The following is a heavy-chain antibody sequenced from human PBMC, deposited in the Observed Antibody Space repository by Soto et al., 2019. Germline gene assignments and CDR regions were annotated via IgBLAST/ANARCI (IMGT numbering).Heavy chain of an antibody. CDR2: IKSKTDGGTT. V-gene: IGHV3-15*07. CDR1: GFTFSNAW. D-gene: IGHD3-3*02. J-gene: IGHJ6*02. Sequence: GGSLRLSCAASGFTFSNAWMNWVRQAPGKGLEWVGRIKSKTDGGTTDYAAPVKGRFTISRDDSKNTLYLQMNSLKTEDTAVYYCAKGLRGSQYYHYGMDVWGQGTTVTVSS. CDR3: AKGLRGSQYYHYGMDV.